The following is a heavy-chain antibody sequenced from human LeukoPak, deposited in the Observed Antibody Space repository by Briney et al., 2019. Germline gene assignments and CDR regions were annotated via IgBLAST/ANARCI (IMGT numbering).Heavy chain of an antibody. CDR1: GYTFTSYG. V-gene: IGHV1-18*01. Sequence: ASVKVSCKASGYTFTSYGISWVRQAPGQGLEWMGWISAYNGNTNYAQKLQGRVTMTTDTSTSTDYMELRSLRSDDTAVYYCARDGRYNLNYADYWGQGTLVTVSS. D-gene: IGHD1-20*01. J-gene: IGHJ4*02. CDR2: ISAYNGNT. CDR3: ARDGRYNLNYADY.